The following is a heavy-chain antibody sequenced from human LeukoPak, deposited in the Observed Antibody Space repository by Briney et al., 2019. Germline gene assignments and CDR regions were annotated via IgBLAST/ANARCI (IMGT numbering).Heavy chain of an antibody. D-gene: IGHD4-11*01. CDR3: ARTGDYSRSTGGWFDP. CDR1: GDSINSHY. V-gene: IGHV4-59*11. J-gene: IGHJ5*02. Sequence: SETLSLTCTVFGDSINSHYWSWVRQAPGKGLEWIGYIFYSGNTNYSPSLKSRVTISIDTSKKQFSLRLTFVTTADTAVYFCARTGDYSRSTGGWFDPWGQGTLVTVSS. CDR2: IFYSGNT.